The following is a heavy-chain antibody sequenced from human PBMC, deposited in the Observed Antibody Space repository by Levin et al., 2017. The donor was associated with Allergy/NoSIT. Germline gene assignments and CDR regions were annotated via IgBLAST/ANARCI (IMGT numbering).Heavy chain of an antibody. D-gene: IGHD6-13*01. J-gene: IGHJ4*02. Sequence: SGGSLRLSCVASGFTFSNYWMSWVRQAPGKGPEWVANIKEDGSEKYYMESVKGRFTISRDNAKNSLFLQMNSLRAEDTAIYSCTRGTVAAPGTDYWGQGTLVTVSS. CDR2: IKEDGSEK. CDR1: GFTFSNYW. CDR3: TRGTVAAPGTDY. V-gene: IGHV3-7*04.